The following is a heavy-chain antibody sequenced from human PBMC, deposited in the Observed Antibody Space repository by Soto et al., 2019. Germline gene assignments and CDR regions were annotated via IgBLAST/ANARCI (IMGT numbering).Heavy chain of an antibody. Sequence: VKVSCKASGYTFTYYTMHWVRQAPGQGLEWMGRIIPILGIANYAQKFQGRVTITADKSTSTAYMELSSLRSEDTAVYYCARTFNYDILTGYRAFDIWAQGTMVPVSS. D-gene: IGHD3-9*01. CDR1: GYTFTYYT. CDR3: ARTFNYDILTGYRAFDI. V-gene: IGHV1-69*02. J-gene: IGHJ3*02. CDR2: IIPILGIA.